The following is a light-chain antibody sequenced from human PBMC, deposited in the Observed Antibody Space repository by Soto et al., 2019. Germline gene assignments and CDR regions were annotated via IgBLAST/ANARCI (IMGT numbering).Light chain of an antibody. CDR2: DAS. CDR1: QSVIGW. V-gene: IGKV1-5*01. Sequence: DIQMTQSPSTLSASIGDRVTITCRASQSVIGWLAWYQQKPGKAPKLLIFDASSLESGVPSRFSGSGSGTEFTLTISSLQPDDFATYYCQQYYSYSRTFGQGTKVDIK. J-gene: IGKJ1*01. CDR3: QQYYSYSRT.